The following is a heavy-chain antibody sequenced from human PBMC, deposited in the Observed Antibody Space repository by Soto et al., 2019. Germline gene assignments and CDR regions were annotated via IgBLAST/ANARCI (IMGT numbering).Heavy chain of an antibody. CDR2: VSATAGTT. V-gene: IGHV3-23*04. Sequence: DVQLVDSGGGLVQPGGALRLSCAASGFTFSNYAMSWVRQAPGKGLEWVSLVSATAGTTYYTDSVKGRFTISRDNSRNTVYLQMNSLRADDTSVYDCAKARLARGFDYWGQGTLVTVSS. J-gene: IGHJ4*02. CDR3: AKARLARGFDY. CDR1: GFTFSNYA. D-gene: IGHD3-16*01.